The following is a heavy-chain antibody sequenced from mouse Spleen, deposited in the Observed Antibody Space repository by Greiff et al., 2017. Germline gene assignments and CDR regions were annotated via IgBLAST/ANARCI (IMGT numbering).Heavy chain of an antibody. CDR3: ARREGIYDGYFDY. Sequence: VQLQQSGPGLVQPSQSLSITCTVSGFSLTSYGVHWVRQSPGKGLEWLGVIWSGGSTDYNAAFISRLSISKDNSKSQVFFKMNSLQADDTAIYYCARREGIYDGYFDYWGQGTTLTVSS. CDR1: GFSLTSYG. CDR2: IWSGGST. D-gene: IGHD2-3*01. V-gene: IGHV2-2*01. J-gene: IGHJ2*01.